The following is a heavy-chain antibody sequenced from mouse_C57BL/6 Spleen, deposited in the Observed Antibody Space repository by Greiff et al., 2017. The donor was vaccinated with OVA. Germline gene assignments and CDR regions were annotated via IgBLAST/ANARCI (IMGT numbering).Heavy chain of an antibody. CDR1: GFTFSDYY. V-gene: IGHV5-16*01. J-gene: IGHJ4*01. D-gene: IGHD2-3*01. Sequence: EVKLVESEGGLVQPGSSMKLSCTASGFTFSDYYMAWVRQVPEKGLEWVANINYDGSSTYYLDSLKSRFIISRDNAKNILYLQMSSLKSEDTATYYCARGGLLGAMDYWGQGTSVTVSS. CDR3: ARGGLLGAMDY. CDR2: INYDGSST.